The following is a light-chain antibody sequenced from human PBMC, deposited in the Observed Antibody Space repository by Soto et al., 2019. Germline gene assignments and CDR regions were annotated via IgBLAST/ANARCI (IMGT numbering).Light chain of an antibody. V-gene: IGLV1-44*01. CDR2: SNN. CDR3: AAWDNSLNGVV. CDR1: RSNIGSNT. Sequence: QAVVTQPPSASGTPGQRVTISCSGSRSNIGSNTVNWYQQFPGTAPKVLIYSNNQRPSGVADRFSGSKSGTSASLAISGLQSEDEADYYCAAWDNSLNGVVFGGGTQLTVL. J-gene: IGLJ2*01.